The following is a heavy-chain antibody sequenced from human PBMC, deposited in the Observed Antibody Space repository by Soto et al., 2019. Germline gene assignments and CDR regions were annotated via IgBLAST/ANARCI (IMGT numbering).Heavy chain of an antibody. Sequence: QVQLVQSGADVKKPGSSVKVSCKTSGGSFGSSAISWVRQAPAQGLEWMGEIIPVLDKANYAQNFQGRLTIIADELTGTVFMELSSLRPEDTAVYFSARPRRDWGDAFDLWGLGTFVTVSS. CDR1: GGSFGSSA. CDR3: ARPRRDWGDAFDL. CDR2: IIPVLDKA. V-gene: IGHV1-69*01. D-gene: IGHD3-16*01. J-gene: IGHJ3*01.